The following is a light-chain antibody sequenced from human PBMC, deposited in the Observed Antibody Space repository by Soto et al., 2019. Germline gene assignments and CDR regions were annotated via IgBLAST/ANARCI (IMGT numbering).Light chain of an antibody. Sequence: QSALTQSPSASGSPGQSVTISCTGTSSDIGGYNSVSWYQQHPGKAPKVMIYDVTKRPSGVPDRFSGSKSGNTASLTVSELQDEDEADYYCSSYKDTKSLVFGTGTKVTVL. CDR3: SSYKDTKSLV. J-gene: IGLJ1*01. CDR1: SSDIGGYNS. CDR2: DVT. V-gene: IGLV2-8*01.